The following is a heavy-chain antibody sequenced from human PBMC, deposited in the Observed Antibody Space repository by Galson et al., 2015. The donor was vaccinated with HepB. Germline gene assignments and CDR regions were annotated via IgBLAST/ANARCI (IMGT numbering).Heavy chain of an antibody. V-gene: IGHV3-74*01. D-gene: IGHD2-15*01. J-gene: IGHJ6*03. CDR2: ISSDGSSS. CDR3: ARTLGNYYYYMDV. Sequence: SLRLSCAASGFTFNSYWMRWVRQAPGKGLLWVSRISSDGSSSNYADSVKGRFTISRDNAKNTLYLQMNSLRAEDTAVYYCARTLGNYYYYMDVWGKGTTVTVSS. CDR1: GFTFNSYW.